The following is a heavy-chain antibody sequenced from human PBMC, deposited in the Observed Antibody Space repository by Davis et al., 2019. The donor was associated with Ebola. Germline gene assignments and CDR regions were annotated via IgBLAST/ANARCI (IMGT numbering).Heavy chain of an antibody. V-gene: IGHV1-69*13. J-gene: IGHJ6*04. CDR3: ARGELVWFGELLYKDYYYGMDV. CDR1: GGTFSSYA. D-gene: IGHD3-10*01. Sequence: SVKVSCKASGGTFSSYAISWVRQAPGQGLEWMGGIIPIFGTANYAQKFQGRVTITADESTSTAYMELSSLGSEDTAVYYCARGELVWFGELLYKDYYYGMDVWGKGTTVTVSS. CDR2: IIPIFGTA.